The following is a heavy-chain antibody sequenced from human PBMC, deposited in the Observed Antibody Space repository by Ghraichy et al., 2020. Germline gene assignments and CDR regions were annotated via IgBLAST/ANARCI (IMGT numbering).Heavy chain of an antibody. CDR2: IYTSGST. J-gene: IGHJ5*02. Sequence: SETLSLTCTVSGGSISSYYWSWIRQPPGKGLEWIGYIYTSGSTNYNPSLKSRVTISVDTSKNQFSLKLSSVTAADTAVYYCARHNRLVITDNWFDPWGQGTLVTVSS. V-gene: IGHV4-4*09. D-gene: IGHD3-9*01. CDR1: GGSISSYY. CDR3: ARHNRLVITDNWFDP.